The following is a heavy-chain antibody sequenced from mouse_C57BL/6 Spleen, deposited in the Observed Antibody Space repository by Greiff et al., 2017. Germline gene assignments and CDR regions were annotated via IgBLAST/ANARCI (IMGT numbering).Heavy chain of an antibody. Sequence: QVQLQQSGPELVKPGASVKISCKASGYAFSSSWMNWVKQRPGKGLEWIGRIYPGDGDTNYNGKFKGKATLTADKSSCTAYRQLSSLTSEDSAVYFCARNMYYYGGYCDVWGTGTTVTVSS. D-gene: IGHD1-1*01. CDR2: IYPGDGDT. J-gene: IGHJ1*03. CDR3: ARNMYYYGGYCDV. CDR1: GYAFSSSW. V-gene: IGHV1-82*01.